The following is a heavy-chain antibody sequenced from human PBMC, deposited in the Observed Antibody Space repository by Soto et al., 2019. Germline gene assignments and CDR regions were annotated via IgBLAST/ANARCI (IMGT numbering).Heavy chain of an antibody. Sequence: GESLKISCKGSGYSFTSYWIGWVRQMPGKGLEWMGIIYPGDSDTRYSPSFQGQVTISADKSISTAYLQWSSLKASDTAMYCCARLSYYDSSGYYGPLDWWGQGTLVTVSS. CDR1: GYSFTSYW. D-gene: IGHD3-22*01. CDR3: ARLSYYDSSGYYGPLDW. V-gene: IGHV5-51*01. CDR2: IYPGDSDT. J-gene: IGHJ4*02.